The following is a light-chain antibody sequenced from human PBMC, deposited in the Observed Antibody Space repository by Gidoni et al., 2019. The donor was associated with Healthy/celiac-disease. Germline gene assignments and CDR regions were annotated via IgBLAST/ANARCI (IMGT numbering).Light chain of an antibody. CDR2: DAS. J-gene: IGKJ4*01. CDR1: QSVSSY. V-gene: IGKV3-11*01. Sequence: EIVLTQSPATLSLSPGVRATRSCRASQSVSSYLAWYQQKPGQAPRLLIYDASNRATGIPARFSGSGSGTDFTLTISSLEPEDFAVYYCQQRSNWPSLTFGGGTKVEIK. CDR3: QQRSNWPSLT.